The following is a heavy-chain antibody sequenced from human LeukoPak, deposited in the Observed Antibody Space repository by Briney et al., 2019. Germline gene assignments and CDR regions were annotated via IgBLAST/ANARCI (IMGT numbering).Heavy chain of an antibody. D-gene: IGHD1-26*01. CDR2: IWYDGSNK. J-gene: IGHJ1*01. CDR1: GFTFSSYG. CDR3: ARARGSYYNGYFRH. Sequence: GGSLRLSCAASGFTFSSYGMHWVRQAPGKGLEWVAVIWYDGSNKYYADSVKGRFTISRDNSKNTLYLQMNSLRAEDTAVYYCARARGSYYNGYFRHWGQGTLVTVSS. V-gene: IGHV3-33*01.